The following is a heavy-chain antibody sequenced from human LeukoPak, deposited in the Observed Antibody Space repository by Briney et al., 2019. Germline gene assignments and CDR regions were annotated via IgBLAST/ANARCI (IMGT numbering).Heavy chain of an antibody. Sequence: ASVKVSCKASGYTFTTYNINWVRQAPGQGLEWMGWISGYNGNTNYAQKLQGRVTMTTDTSTSTAYMELRSLRSDDTAVYYCARDRGVDTAMVTTFDPWGQGTLVTVSS. CDR2: ISGYNGNT. CDR3: ARDRGVDTAMVTTFDP. V-gene: IGHV1-18*01. CDR1: GYTFTTYN. J-gene: IGHJ5*02. D-gene: IGHD5-18*01.